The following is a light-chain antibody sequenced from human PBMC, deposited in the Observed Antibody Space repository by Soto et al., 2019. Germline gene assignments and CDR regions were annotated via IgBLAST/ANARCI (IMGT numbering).Light chain of an antibody. CDR3: SSYTSTNTYV. CDR2: DVS. CDR1: SSDVGGHNS. V-gene: IGLV2-14*03. J-gene: IGLJ1*01. Sequence: QSARTQPASVSGSPGLSITISCTGTSSDVGGHNSVSWYQQHPGKAPKLMIYDVSNRPSGVSNRFSGSKSGNTASLTISGLQAEDEADYYCSSYTSTNTYVFGTGTKLTVL.